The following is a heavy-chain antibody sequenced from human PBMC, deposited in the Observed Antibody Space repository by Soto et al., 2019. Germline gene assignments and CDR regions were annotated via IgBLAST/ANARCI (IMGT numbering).Heavy chain of an antibody. CDR1: GFSFNSYS. D-gene: IGHD3-9*01. CDR3: TRSYDILTSYYMWWNFDL. CDR2: ISSNSNYI. Sequence: QLVESGGGLVKPGGSLRLSCAASGFSFNSYSVTWVRQAPGKGLEWVSSISSNSNYIFYANSVKGRFTISRDNAKNSLYLQMHSLRAEDTAVYYFTRSYDILTSYYMWWNFDLWGRGTLVTVSS. J-gene: IGHJ2*01. V-gene: IGHV3-21*04.